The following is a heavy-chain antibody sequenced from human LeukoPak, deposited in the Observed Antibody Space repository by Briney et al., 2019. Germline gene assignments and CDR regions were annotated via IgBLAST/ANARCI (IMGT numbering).Heavy chain of an antibody. D-gene: IGHD6-19*01. CDR3: ARDHTVGQWPTHFDS. J-gene: IGHJ4*02. CDR2: IYHSGST. CDR1: GGSISSSNW. Sequence: PSETLSLTCAVSGGSISSSNWWSWVRQPPGKGLEWIGEIYHSGSTNYNPSLKSRVTISVDTSKNQFSLKLSSVTAADTAVYYCARDHTVGQWPTHFDSWGQGTLVTVSS. V-gene: IGHV4-4*02.